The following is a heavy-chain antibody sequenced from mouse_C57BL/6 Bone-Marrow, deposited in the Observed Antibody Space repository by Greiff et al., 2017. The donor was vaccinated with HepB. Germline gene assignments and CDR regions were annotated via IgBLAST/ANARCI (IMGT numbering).Heavy chain of an antibody. CDR2: IYPRSGNT. CDR3: ARWGGNYVGFAY. V-gene: IGHV1-81*01. D-gene: IGHD2-1*01. Sequence: LVESGAELARPGASVKLSCKASGYTFTSYGISWVKQRTGQGLEWIGEIYPRSGNTYYNEKFKGKATLTADKSSSTAYMELRSLTSEDSAVYFCARWGGNYVGFAYWGQGTLVTVSA. J-gene: IGHJ3*01. CDR1: GYTFTSYG.